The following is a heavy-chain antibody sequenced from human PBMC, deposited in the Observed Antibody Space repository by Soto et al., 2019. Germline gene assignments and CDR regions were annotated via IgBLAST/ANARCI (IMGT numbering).Heavy chain of an antibody. CDR1: GGSISSYY. Sequence: QVQRQESGPGLVKPSETLSLTCTVSGGSISSYYWSWIRQPPGKGLEWIGYIYYSGSTNYNPSLKSRVTISVDTSKNQFSLKLSSVTAADTAVYYCARTAGYSSSWCFDYWGQGTLVTVSS. J-gene: IGHJ4*02. V-gene: IGHV4-59*01. CDR2: IYYSGST. CDR3: ARTAGYSSSWCFDY. D-gene: IGHD6-13*01.